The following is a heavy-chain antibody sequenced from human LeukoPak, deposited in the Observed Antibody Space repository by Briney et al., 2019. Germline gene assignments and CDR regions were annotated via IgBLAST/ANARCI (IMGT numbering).Heavy chain of an antibody. D-gene: IGHD1-7*01. CDR2: IYYSGST. J-gene: IGHJ5*02. Sequence: SETLSLTCAVYGGSFSGYYWSWIRQPPGKGLEWIGYIYYSGSTNFNPSLKSRVTISVDTSKNQFSLKLSSVTAADTAVYYCARDKGNYDGFDPWGQGTLVTVSS. CDR3: ARDKGNYDGFDP. CDR1: GGSFSGYY. V-gene: IGHV4-59*01.